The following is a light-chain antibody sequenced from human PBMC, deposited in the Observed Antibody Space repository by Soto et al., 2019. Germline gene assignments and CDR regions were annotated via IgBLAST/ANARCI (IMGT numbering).Light chain of an antibody. CDR1: GLPRKY. J-gene: IGLJ3*02. Sequence: SYELTQPPSVSVSLGQMARITCSGEGLPRKYAYWYQQKPGQPPVLVIHKDSERPSGIPERFSGSSSGTIATLTITGVQAEDEADYYCLSADSGRTTSYRVFGGGTKLT. CDR3: LSADSGRTTSYRV. CDR2: KDS. V-gene: IGLV3-16*01.